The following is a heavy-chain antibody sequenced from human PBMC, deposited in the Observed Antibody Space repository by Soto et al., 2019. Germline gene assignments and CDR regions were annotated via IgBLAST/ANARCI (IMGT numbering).Heavy chain of an antibody. D-gene: IGHD3-10*01. CDR1: GVSFSNYA. CDR3: AKGSWVHHGSEGGNWLDP. V-gene: IGHV3-23*01. CDR2: ISHSGSST. J-gene: IGHJ5*02. Sequence: EVQLLESGGGLVQPGGSLRLSCAASGVSFSNYAMNWVRQAPGKGLEWVSGISHSGSSTYYADSVKGRFTISRDNSKNTLYLQTNRLRAEDTAVYYCAKGSWVHHGSEGGNWLDPWGQGTLVTVSS.